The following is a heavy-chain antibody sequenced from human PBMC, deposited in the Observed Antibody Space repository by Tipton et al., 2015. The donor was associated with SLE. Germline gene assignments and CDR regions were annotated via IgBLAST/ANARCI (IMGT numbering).Heavy chain of an antibody. CDR1: GGSFSDYY. CDR3: ARRHYSGPFDS. CDR2: IFYTGST. D-gene: IGHD5-12*01. J-gene: IGHJ4*02. V-gene: IGHV4-34*12. Sequence: LRLSCAVYGGSFSDYYWGWIRQPPGKGLEWIGSIFYTGSTYYNPSLKSRVSFSIDTSKHQFSLKLNSVTAADTAVYYCARRHYSGPFDSWGQGTLVTVSS.